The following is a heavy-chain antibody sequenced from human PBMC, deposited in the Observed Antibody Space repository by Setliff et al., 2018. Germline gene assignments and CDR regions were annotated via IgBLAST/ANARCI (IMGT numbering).Heavy chain of an antibody. CDR2: ISASSANI. CDR3: ASDPSYASSLYYYLEV. J-gene: IGHJ6*03. V-gene: IGHV3-48*01. D-gene: IGHD6-13*01. CDR1: GFTFSRYA. Sequence: GGSLRLSCAASGFTFSRYAMNWVRQTPGKGLEWVSYISASSANIQYADSVRGRFTVSRDNAGNSLYLQMNSLRGDDAAVYYCASDPSYASSLYYYLEVWGKGTTVTVSS.